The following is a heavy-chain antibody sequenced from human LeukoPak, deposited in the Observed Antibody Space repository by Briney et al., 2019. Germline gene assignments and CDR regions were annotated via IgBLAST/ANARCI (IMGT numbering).Heavy chain of an antibody. Sequence: GGSLRLSCAASGFTFSTYWMHWVRQVPGKGLVWVSRIKSDGSSISYADSVKGRFTISRDNAKNTLYPQMNSLKTEDTAVYYCTTDTWSGFDPWGQGTLVTVSS. CDR3: TTDTWSGFDP. V-gene: IGHV3-74*01. CDR1: GFTFSTYW. CDR2: IKSDGSSI. J-gene: IGHJ5*02. D-gene: IGHD2/OR15-2a*01.